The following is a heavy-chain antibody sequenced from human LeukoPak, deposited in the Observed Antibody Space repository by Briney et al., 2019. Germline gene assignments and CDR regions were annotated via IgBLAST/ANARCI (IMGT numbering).Heavy chain of an antibody. V-gene: IGHV3-13*01. CDR2: IGIAGDT. CDR1: GFTFSNYD. D-gene: IGHD1-26*01. J-gene: IGHJ4*02. CDR3: AKVVAGATKGVDY. Sequence: QTGGSLRLSCAASGFTFSNYDMHWVRQVTGKGLEWVSAIGIAGDTYYPGSVKGRFTISRENAKNSLYLQMNSLRAGDTAVYYCAKVVAGATKGVDYWGQGTLVTVSS.